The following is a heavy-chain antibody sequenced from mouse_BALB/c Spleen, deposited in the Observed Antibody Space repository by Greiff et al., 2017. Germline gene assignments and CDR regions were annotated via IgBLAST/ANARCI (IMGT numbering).Heavy chain of an antibody. CDR1: GFNIKDYY. CDR2: IDPENGNT. J-gene: IGHJ3*01. Sequence: EVQLQQSGAELVRPGALVKLSCKASGFNIKDYYMHWVKQRPEQGLEWIGWIDPENGNTIYDPKFQGKASITADTSSNTAYLQLSSLTSEDTAVYYCARRGYDGVAYWGQGTLVTVSA. V-gene: IGHV14-1*02. D-gene: IGHD2-14*01. CDR3: ARRGYDGVAY.